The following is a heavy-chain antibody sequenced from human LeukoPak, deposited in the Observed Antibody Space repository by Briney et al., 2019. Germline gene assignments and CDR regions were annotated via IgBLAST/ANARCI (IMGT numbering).Heavy chain of an antibody. V-gene: IGHV1-2*02. J-gene: IGHJ6*02. D-gene: IGHD3-10*01. CDR1: GYTFTGYY. CDR2: INPNSGGT. CDR3: AADMVQTYYYYYGMDV. Sequence: GASVKVSCKASGYTFTGYYMHWVRQAPGQGLEWMGWINPNSGGTNYAQKFQERVTITRDMSTSTAYMELSSLRSEDTAVYYCAADMVQTYYYYYGMDVWGQGTTVTVSS.